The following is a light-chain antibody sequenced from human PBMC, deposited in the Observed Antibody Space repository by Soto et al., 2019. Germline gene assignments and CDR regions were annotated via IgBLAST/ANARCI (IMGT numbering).Light chain of an antibody. CDR1: SSDVGGYNY. CDR3: SSYTSSSTLV. CDR2: EVS. J-gene: IGLJ1*01. Sequence: QSALTQPASVSGSPGQSITISCTGTSSDVGGYNYVSCYQQHPGKAPKLMIYEVSNRPSGVSNRFSGSKSGNTASLTISGLQAEGEADYYCSSYTSSSTLVFGTGTKVTVL. V-gene: IGLV2-14*01.